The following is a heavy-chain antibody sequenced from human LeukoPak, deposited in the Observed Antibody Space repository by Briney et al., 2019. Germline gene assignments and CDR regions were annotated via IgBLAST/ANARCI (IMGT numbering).Heavy chain of an antibody. Sequence: TGGSLRLSCAAPGFIFSRYEMNWVRQAPGKGLEWVSYISSTGSTIYYADSVKGRFTISRDNAKNSLYLQMNSLRAEDTAVYHCARDELDDYWGQGTLVIVSS. CDR3: ARDELDDY. D-gene: IGHD1-26*01. CDR1: GFIFSRYE. CDR2: ISSTGSTI. V-gene: IGHV3-48*03. J-gene: IGHJ4*02.